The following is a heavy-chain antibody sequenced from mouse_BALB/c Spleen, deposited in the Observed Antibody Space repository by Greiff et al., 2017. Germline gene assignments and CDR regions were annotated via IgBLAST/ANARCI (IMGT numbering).Heavy chain of an antibody. V-gene: IGHV3-8*02. D-gene: IGHD2-14*01. J-gene: IGHJ4*01. CDR3: ARYVRRDYAMDY. Sequence: VQLKQSGPSLVKPSQTLSLTCSVTGDSITSGYWNWIRKFPGNKLEYMGYISYSGSTYYNPSLKSRISITRDTSKNQYYLQLNSVTTEDTATYYCARYVRRDYAMDYWGQGTSVTVSS. CDR2: ISYSGST. CDR1: GDSITSGY.